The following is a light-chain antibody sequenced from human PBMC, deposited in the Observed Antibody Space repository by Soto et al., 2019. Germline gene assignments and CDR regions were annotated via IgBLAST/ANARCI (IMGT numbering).Light chain of an antibody. V-gene: IGLV2-14*02. CDR3: SSYTSSSTRV. J-gene: IGLJ1*01. CDR1: SGDVGSYNL. Sequence: QSALTQPASVSGSPGQSITISCTGTSGDVGSYNLVSWYQHHPGKAPKLMIYEGTKRPSGVSNRFSGSKSGNTASLTISGLQAEDEADYYCSSYTSSSTRVFGTGTKLTVL. CDR2: EGT.